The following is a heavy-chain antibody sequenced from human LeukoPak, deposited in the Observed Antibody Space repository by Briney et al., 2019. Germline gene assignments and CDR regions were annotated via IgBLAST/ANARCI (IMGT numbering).Heavy chain of an antibody. CDR3: ARDPTSDRFQYFDF. Sequence: GGSLRLSCAASGFTFSSYAMTWVRQAPGKGLEWVSCISNTYSAIYYADSVKGRFTVSRDNAKNSVYLQMNSLTVEDTAVYYCARDPTSDRFQYFDFWGQGARVTVSS. CDR1: GFTFSSYA. CDR2: ISNTYSAI. V-gene: IGHV3-21*06. D-gene: IGHD2-21*02. J-gene: IGHJ4*02.